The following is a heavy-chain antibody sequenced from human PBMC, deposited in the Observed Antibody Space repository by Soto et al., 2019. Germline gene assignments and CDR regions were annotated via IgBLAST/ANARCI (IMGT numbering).Heavy chain of an antibody. V-gene: IGHV6-1*01. CDR1: GDSVSSTSAG. CDR3: ARASGYSGYNVYYMDV. CDR2: TYYRSKWYS. J-gene: IGHJ6*03. Sequence: SQTLSLTCVISGDSVSSTSAGWNWIRQAPSRGLEWLGRTYYRSKWYSDYAVSVKSRIRIDPDTSKNQLSLQLNSVTPEDTAVYFCARASGYSGYNVYYMDVWGKGTTVTVSS. D-gene: IGHD5-12*01.